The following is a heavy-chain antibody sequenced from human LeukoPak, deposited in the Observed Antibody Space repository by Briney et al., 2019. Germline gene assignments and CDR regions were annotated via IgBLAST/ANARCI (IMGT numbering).Heavy chain of an antibody. CDR3: ASLWGSEKGDAFDI. V-gene: IGHV1-18*01. D-gene: IGHD7-27*01. Sequence: ASVKVSCKASGYTFTSYGISWVRQAPGQGLEWMGWISAYNGNTNYAQKLQGRVTITADKSTSTAYMELSSLRSEDTAVYYCASLWGSEKGDAFDIWGQGTMVTVSS. CDR2: ISAYNGNT. J-gene: IGHJ3*02. CDR1: GYTFTSYG.